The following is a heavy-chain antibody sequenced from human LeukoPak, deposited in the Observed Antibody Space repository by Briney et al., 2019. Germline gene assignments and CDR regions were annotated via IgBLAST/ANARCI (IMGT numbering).Heavy chain of an antibody. CDR2: IHYSGTT. V-gene: IGHV4-59*08. D-gene: IGHD3-10*01. CDR3: ARHDTVLRGGGYDY. Sequence: SETLSLTCTVSGGSISSYYWSWIRQPPGKGLEWIGYIHYSGTTDYNPSLKSRVTISVDTSKNQFSLKLSSVTAADTAVYYCARHDTVLRGGGYDYWGQGTLVTVSS. CDR1: GGSISSYY. J-gene: IGHJ4*02.